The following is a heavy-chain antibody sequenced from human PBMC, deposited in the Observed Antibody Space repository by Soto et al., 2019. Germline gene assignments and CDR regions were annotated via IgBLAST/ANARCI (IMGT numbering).Heavy chain of an antibody. CDR2: ISSIGVAT. CDR1: GFTFSIHE. V-gene: IGHV3-48*03. D-gene: IGHD6-19*01. Sequence: GGSLRLSCAASGFTFSIHEMNWVRQAPGKGLEWVSYISSIGVATYYADSVKGRFTISRDNAKNSLYLQMNSLRAEDTAVYYCAREGRVGGIDYWGQGTPVTVSS. CDR3: AREGRVGGIDY. J-gene: IGHJ4*02.